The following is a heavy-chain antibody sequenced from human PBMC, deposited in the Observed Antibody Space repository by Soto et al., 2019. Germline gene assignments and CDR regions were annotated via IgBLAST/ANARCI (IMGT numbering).Heavy chain of an antibody. Sequence: GASVKVSCKASGFTFTSSAVQWVRQARGQRLEWIGWIVAGSGNTNYAQKFQERVTITRDMSTSTAYMELSSLRSEDTAVYYCAAGSRDEYSSSWYRFDYWGQGTLVTVAS. CDR2: IVAGSGNT. V-gene: IGHV1-58*01. CDR3: AAGSRDEYSSSWYRFDY. D-gene: IGHD6-13*01. CDR1: GFTFTSSA. J-gene: IGHJ4*02.